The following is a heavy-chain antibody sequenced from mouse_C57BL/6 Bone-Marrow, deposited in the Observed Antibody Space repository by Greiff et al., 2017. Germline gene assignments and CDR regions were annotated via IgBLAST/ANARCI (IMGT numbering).Heavy chain of an antibody. J-gene: IGHJ3*01. CDR1: GFTFSSYA. CDR2: SSDGGSST. CDR3: ARDAGGAY. V-gene: IGHV5-4*01. Sequence: EVQLVESGGGLVKPGGSLKLSCAASGFTFSSYAMSWVRQTPEKRLEWVATSSDGGSSTYYPDNVQGRFTISRDNAKNNLYLQMSHLKSEDTAMYYCARDAGGAYWGQGTLVTVSA.